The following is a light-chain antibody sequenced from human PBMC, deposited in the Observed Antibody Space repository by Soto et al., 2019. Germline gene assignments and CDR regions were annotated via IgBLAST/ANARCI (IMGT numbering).Light chain of an antibody. Sequence: QSVLTQPPSASGTPGQRVTISCSGSSSNIGSNYVVWYQHLPGAAAKLLIYRNNQRPSGGPARFSGSKSGTSASLAISGRRSEDETDYYCAAWDDSLSGVVFGGGTKLTVL. J-gene: IGLJ2*01. CDR1: SSNIGSNY. CDR2: RNN. CDR3: AAWDDSLSGVV. V-gene: IGLV1-47*01.